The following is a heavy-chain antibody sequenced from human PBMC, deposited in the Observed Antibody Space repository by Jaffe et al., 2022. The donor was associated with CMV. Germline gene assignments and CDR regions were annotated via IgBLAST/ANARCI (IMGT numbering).Heavy chain of an antibody. D-gene: IGHD6-13*01. CDR1: GFTFSSYG. Sequence: QVQLVESGGGVVQPGRSLRLSCAASGFTFSSYGMHWVRQAPGKGLEWVAVIWYDGSNKYYADSVKGRFTISRDNSKNTLYLQMNSLRAEDTAVYYCARFGSSWQLIDYWGQGTLVTVSS. CDR2: IWYDGSNK. J-gene: IGHJ4*02. CDR3: ARFGSSWQLIDY. V-gene: IGHV3-33*01.